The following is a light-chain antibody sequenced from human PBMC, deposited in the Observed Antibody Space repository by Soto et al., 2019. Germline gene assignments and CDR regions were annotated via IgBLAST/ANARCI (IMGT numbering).Light chain of an antibody. CDR2: DAS. CDR1: QSVSSY. J-gene: IGKJ4*01. CDR3: QQRSNLPLT. V-gene: IGKV3-11*01. Sequence: EIVLTQSPATLSLSPGERATLSCRASQSVSSYLAWYQQKPGQAPRLLIYDASNRATGIPARFSGSGSGTDFTLTISSLEPEDFAVYYCQQRSNLPLTFGGGTKVELQ.